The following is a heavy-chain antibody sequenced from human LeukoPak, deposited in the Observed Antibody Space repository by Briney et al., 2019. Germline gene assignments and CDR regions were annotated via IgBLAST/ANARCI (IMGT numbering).Heavy chain of an antibody. CDR1: GDSINSNNYY. D-gene: IGHD5-24*01. J-gene: IGHJ4*02. Sequence: SETLSLTCTVSGDSINSNNYYWSWIRQPPGKGLEWIGYIYYSGSTNYNPSLKSRVTISVDTSQNQFSLKLSSVTAADTAVYYCARDQDGYGLVDYWGQGTLVTVSS. CDR3: ARDQDGYGLVDY. CDR2: IYYSGST. V-gene: IGHV4-61*01.